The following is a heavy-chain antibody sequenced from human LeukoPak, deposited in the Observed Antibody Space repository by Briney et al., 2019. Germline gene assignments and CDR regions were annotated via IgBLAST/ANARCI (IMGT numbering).Heavy chain of an antibody. CDR2: ISSSSNSI. V-gene: IGHV3-48*01. J-gene: IGHJ5*02. CDR3: ARGVTFDP. Sequence: GGSLRLYCAASGFTFSNYNMNWVRQSPGKGLEWLSYISSSSNSIYYADSVKGRFTISRDNARNSLYLQMNSLRAEDTAVYYCARGVTFDPWGQGTLVTVSS. CDR1: GFTFSNYN. D-gene: IGHD2-21*02.